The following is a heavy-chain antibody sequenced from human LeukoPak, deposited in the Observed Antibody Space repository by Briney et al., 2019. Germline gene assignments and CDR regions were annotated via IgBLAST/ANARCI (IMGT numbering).Heavy chain of an antibody. D-gene: IGHD3-10*01. Sequence: PGGSLRLSCVVSGFTFSTYSMNWVRQAPGKGLEWVSSISTSSSYIYYADSVKGRFTISRDNAKKSVYLQMNSLRAEDTAVYYCARERSQADDYWGQGTLVTVSS. J-gene: IGHJ4*02. CDR1: GFTFSTYS. V-gene: IGHV3-21*04. CDR2: ISTSSSYI. CDR3: ARERSQADDY.